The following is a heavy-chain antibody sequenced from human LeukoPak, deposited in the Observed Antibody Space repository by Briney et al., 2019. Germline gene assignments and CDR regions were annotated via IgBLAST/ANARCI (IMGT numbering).Heavy chain of an antibody. CDR3: ATHRAAAGYCDY. CDR2: ISVNGSRK. V-gene: IGHV3-23*01. J-gene: IGHJ4*02. Sequence: GGSLRLSCAASGFTFSSYAMRWVRQAPGKGLEWVAVISVNGSRKDYADPVKGRFTISRDNSKNTLYLQMNSLRAEDTAVYYCATHRAAAGYCDYWGQGTLVTVSS. D-gene: IGHD6-13*01. CDR1: GFTFSSYA.